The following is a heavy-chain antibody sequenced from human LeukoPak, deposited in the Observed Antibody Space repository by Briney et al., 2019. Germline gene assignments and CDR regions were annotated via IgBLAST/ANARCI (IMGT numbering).Heavy chain of an antibody. Sequence: SETLSLTCAVSGGSISSGGYSWSWIRQPPGKGLEWIGYIYHSGSTYYNPSLKSRVTISVDRSKNQFSLKLSSVTAADTAVYYCARPLRVSSWPSPFDYWGQGTLVTVSS. CDR3: ARPLRVSSWPSPFDY. J-gene: IGHJ4*02. CDR1: GGSISSGGYS. D-gene: IGHD6-13*01. V-gene: IGHV4-30-2*01. CDR2: IYHSGST.